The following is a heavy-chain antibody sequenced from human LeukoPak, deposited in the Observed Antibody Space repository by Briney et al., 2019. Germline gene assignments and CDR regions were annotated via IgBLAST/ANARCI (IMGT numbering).Heavy chain of an antibody. CDR3: ARAIHEFVVVTASSWFDP. CDR2: IYHSGST. V-gene: IGHV4-38-2*01. Sequence: RAGGSLRLSCAASGFTFSSYGMSWIRQAPGKGLEWIGSIYHSGSTYYNPSLKSRVTISVDTSKNQFSLKLSSVTAADTAVYYCARAIHEFVVVTASSWFDPWGQGTLVTVSS. J-gene: IGHJ5*02. CDR1: GFTFSSYG. D-gene: IGHD2-21*02.